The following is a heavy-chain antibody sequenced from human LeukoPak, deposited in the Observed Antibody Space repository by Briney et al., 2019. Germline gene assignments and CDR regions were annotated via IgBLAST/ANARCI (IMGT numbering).Heavy chain of an antibody. V-gene: IGHV4-59*11. D-gene: IGHD3-10*01. CDR3: ARGATFRGTYYMDV. CDR2: NDYSGST. J-gene: IGHJ6*03. CDR1: GGPISTHY. Sequence: SETLSLTCIVSGGPISTHYWSWSRQPPGKGLEWIGYNDYSGSTNYNPSLKSRVTISVDTSKTQFSLKLNSVTAADTAVYYCARGATFRGTYYMDVWGKGTTVTVSS.